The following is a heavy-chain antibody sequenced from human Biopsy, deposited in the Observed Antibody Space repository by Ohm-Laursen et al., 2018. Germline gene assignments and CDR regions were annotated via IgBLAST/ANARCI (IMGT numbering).Heavy chain of an antibody. V-gene: IGHV3-30*03. Sequence: SLRLSCSASGFTFTSYAMHWVRQAPGKGLEWVAVISYDGSGEYYADSLQGRFIISRDNPKNTVDLQMNSLRAEDTAVYFCAREAALNYSDSWYETWFDPWGQGTLVTVSS. D-gene: IGHD6-13*01. CDR1: GFTFTSYA. J-gene: IGHJ5*02. CDR3: AREAALNYSDSWYETWFDP. CDR2: ISYDGSGE.